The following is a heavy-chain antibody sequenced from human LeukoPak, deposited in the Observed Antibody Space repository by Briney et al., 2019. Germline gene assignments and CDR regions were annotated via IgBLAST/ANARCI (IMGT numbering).Heavy chain of an antibody. V-gene: IGHV4-59*12. CDR2: IYYSGTT. Sequence: SETLSLTCTVSGGSISSYYWSWIRQPPGKGLEWIGYIYYSGTTNYNPSLKSRVTISVDTSKNQFSLKLSSVTAADTAVYYCARGVLGRYYDSSGYYYFDYWGQGTLVTVSS. CDR3: ARGVLGRYYDSSGYYYFDY. CDR1: GGSISSYY. D-gene: IGHD3-22*01. J-gene: IGHJ4*02.